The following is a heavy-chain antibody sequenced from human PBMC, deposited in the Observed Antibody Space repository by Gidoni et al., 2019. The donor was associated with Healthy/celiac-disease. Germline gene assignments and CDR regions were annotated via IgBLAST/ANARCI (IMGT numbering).Heavy chain of an antibody. CDR2: IYHSGST. J-gene: IGHJ4*02. CDR1: GYSICSGYY. D-gene: IGHD3-9*01. V-gene: IGHV4-38-2*02. Sequence: QVQLQESGPGLVTPSETLSLTCTVSGYSICSGYYWGWIRQPPGKGLEWIGSIYHSGSTYYNPSLKSRVTISVDTSKNQFSLKLSSVTAADTAVYYCARVRYFDWLTPNYFDYWGQGTLVTVSS. CDR3: ARVRYFDWLTPNYFDY.